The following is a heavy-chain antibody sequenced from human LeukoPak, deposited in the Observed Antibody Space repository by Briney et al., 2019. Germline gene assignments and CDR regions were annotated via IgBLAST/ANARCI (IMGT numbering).Heavy chain of an antibody. D-gene: IGHD1-14*01. Sequence: GRSLRLSCAASGFTFSSYAMHWVRQAPGKGLEWVSGISWNSGSIGYADSVKGRFTISRDNAKNSLYLQMNSLRAEDTALYYCAKNQYLDYWGQGTLVTVSS. CDR3: AKNQYLDY. V-gene: IGHV3-9*01. J-gene: IGHJ4*02. CDR1: GFTFSSYA. CDR2: ISWNSGSI.